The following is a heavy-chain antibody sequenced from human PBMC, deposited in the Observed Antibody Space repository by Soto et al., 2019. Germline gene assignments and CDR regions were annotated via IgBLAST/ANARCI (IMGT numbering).Heavy chain of an antibody. Sequence: EVQLVESGGGLVKPGGSLRLSCAASGFNFNSYTINWVRQAPGKRLEWLSSISSSGYIFSTDSVRGRFTISRDNAKNSVYLQINSLRAEDTAVYFCARDCSGGSCYPGMDVWGQGTTVX. J-gene: IGHJ6*02. CDR2: ISSSGYI. V-gene: IGHV3-21*01. D-gene: IGHD2-15*01. CDR1: GFNFNSYT. CDR3: ARDCSGGSCYPGMDV.